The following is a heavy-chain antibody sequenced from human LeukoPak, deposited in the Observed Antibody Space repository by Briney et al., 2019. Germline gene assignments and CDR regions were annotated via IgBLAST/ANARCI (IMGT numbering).Heavy chain of an antibody. CDR1: GGSISSSSYY. D-gene: IGHD6-13*01. Sequence: SEPLSLTCTVSGGSISSSSYYWGWIRQPPGKGLEWIGRIYYSGSTYYNPSLKSRVTISVDTSKNQFSLKLRSVTAADTAVYYCARRRSSSWYFDLWGRGTLVTVSS. CDR2: IYYSGST. V-gene: IGHV4-39*01. CDR3: ARRRSSSWYFDL. J-gene: IGHJ2*01.